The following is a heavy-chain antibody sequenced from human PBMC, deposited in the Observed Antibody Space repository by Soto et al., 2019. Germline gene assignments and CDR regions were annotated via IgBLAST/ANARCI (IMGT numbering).Heavy chain of an antibody. J-gene: IGHJ4*02. D-gene: IGHD2-21*01. CDR3: AKRAATGDRLYYFDS. CDR1: GFTFSTYV. CDR2: ITSGGTT. Sequence: GGSLRLSCAASGFTFSTYVMSWVRQAPGKGLEWVSTITSGGTTFYADSVKGRFISSRDNSKNMLFLRMNSLRAEDTAVYYCAKRAATGDRLYYFDSWGQGTLVTVSS. V-gene: IGHV3-23*01.